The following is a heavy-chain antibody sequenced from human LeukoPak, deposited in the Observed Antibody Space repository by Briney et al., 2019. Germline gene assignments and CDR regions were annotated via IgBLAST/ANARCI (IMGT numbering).Heavy chain of an antibody. CDR2: INLDSGGT. D-gene: IGHD5-18*01. V-gene: IGHV1-2*02. J-gene: IGHJ4*02. CDR1: GYTFTGYY. CDR3: ARGGLYSYGLQEGSGRGSSHDY. Sequence: ASVKVSCKASGYTFTGYYMHWVRQAPGQGLEWMGWINLDSGGTNYAQKFQGRVTMTRDTSISTAYMELTRLRSDDTAVYYCARGGLYSYGLQEGSGRGSSHDYWGQGTLVTVSS.